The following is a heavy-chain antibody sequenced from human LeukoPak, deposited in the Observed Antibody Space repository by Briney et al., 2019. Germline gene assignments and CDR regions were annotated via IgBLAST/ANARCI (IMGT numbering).Heavy chain of an antibody. CDR2: INPSGGST. Sequence: PGASVKVSCKASGYTFTSYYMHWVRQAPGQGLEWMGIINPSGGSTSYAQKFQGRVTMTRDTSTSTVYMELNSLRSEETAVYYCARDSYHYDSGGYYPAHINSNCDYWGQGTLVTVSS. CDR3: ARDSYHYDSGGYYPAHINSNCDY. D-gene: IGHD3-22*01. CDR1: GYTFTSYY. J-gene: IGHJ4*02. V-gene: IGHV1-46*01.